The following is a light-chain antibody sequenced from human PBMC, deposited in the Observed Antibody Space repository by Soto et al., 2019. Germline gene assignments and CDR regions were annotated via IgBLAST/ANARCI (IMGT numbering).Light chain of an antibody. CDR1: QSVSSSY. CDR2: GAS. CDR3: QQYGSSPRT. V-gene: IGKV3-20*01. Sequence: EIVLTQSPGTLSLSLGERATLSCRASQSVSSSYLAWYQQKPGQAPRLLIYGASSRAIGIPDRFSGSGSGTDFTLTISRLEPEDFAVYYCQQYGSSPRTFGQGTKVDIK. J-gene: IGKJ1*01.